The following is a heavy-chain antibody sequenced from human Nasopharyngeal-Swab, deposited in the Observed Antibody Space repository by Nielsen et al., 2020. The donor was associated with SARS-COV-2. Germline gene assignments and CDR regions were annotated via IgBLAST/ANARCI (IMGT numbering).Heavy chain of an antibody. CDR3: ASRGYSSSSGMEYFDY. D-gene: IGHD6-6*01. V-gene: IGHV3-48*01. J-gene: IGHJ4*02. CDR1: GFTFSNYV. CDR2: ISSAGTSI. Sequence: GESLKISCAASGFTFSNYVMSWVRQAPGKGLEWVSYISSAGTSIYYADSVKGRFTISRDNAKDSLYMQMNSLRAEDTAVYYCASRGYSSSSGMEYFDYWGQGTLVTVSS.